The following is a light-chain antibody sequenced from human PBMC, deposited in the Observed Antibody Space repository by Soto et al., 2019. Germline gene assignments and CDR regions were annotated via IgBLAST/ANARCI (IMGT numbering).Light chain of an antibody. CDR1: SSNIGNNA. Sequence: QSVLTQPPSVSEAPRQRVTISCSGSSSNIGNNAVNWYQQLPGKAPKLLIYYDDLLPSGVSDRFSGSKSGTSASLAISGLQSEDEADYYCAAWDDSLNGPEVFGGGTKVTVL. V-gene: IGLV1-36*01. CDR3: AAWDDSLNGPEV. CDR2: YDD. J-gene: IGLJ2*01.